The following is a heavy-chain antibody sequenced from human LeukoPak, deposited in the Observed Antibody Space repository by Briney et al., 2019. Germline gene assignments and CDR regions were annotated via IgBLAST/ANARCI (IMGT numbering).Heavy chain of an antibody. Sequence: SVKVSCKASGGTFSSYAISWVRQAPGQGLEWMGGIIPIFGTANYAQKFQGRVTITADESTSTAYMELSSLRSEDTAVYYCARAFPYCSSTSCCFGAFDIWGQGTMVTVSS. CDR2: IIPIFGTA. CDR3: ARAFPYCSSTSCCFGAFDI. D-gene: IGHD2-2*01. CDR1: GGTFSSYA. V-gene: IGHV1-69*13. J-gene: IGHJ3*02.